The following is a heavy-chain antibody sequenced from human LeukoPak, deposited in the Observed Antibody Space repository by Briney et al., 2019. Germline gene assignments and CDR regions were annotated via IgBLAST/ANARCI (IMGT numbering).Heavy chain of an antibody. CDR3: AKLDFWTSYSTFDY. CDR2: IYYSGST. CDR1: GFTFSSYW. V-gene: IGHV4-59*04. D-gene: IGHD3/OR15-3a*01. J-gene: IGHJ4*02. Sequence: PGGSLRLSCAASGFTFSSYWMSWVRQAPGKGLEWIGSIYYSGSTYYNPSLKSRVTISVDTSKNQFSLKLSSVTAADTAVYYCAKLDFWTSYSTFDYWGQGILVTVSS.